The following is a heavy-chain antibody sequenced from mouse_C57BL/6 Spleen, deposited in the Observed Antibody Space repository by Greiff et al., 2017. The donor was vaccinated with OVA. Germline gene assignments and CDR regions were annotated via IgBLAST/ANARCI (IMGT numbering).Heavy chain of an antibody. Sequence: QVQLQQSGADLAKPGASVKLSCKASGYTFTDYWMHWVNQTPGQGLEWIGYINPSSGATTYTQTLKGKATLTADKSSSTAYMQLSSRTYEDSAVYYCARSITIVTGYFDVWGTGTTVTVSS. CDR2: INPSSGAT. CDR3: ARSITIVTGYFDV. D-gene: IGHD2-12*01. CDR1: GYTFTDYW. V-gene: IGHV1-7*01. J-gene: IGHJ1*03.